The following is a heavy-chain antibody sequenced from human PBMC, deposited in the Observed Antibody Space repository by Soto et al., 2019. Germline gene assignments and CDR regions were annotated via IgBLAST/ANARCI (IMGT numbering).Heavy chain of an antibody. CDR2: ISAYNGNT. CDR1: GYTFTSYG. Sequence: ASVKVSCKASGYTFTSYGISWVLQAPGQGLEWMGWISAYNGNTNYAQKLQGRVTMTTDTSTSTAYMELRSLRSDDTAVYYCARDPTVTHAFDIWGQGTMVTVSS. V-gene: IGHV1-18*01. D-gene: IGHD4-17*01. J-gene: IGHJ3*02. CDR3: ARDPTVTHAFDI.